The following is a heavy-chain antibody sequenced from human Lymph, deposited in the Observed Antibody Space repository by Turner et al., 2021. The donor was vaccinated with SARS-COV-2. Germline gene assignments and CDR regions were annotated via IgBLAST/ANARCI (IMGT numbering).Heavy chain of an antibody. D-gene: IGHD1-26*01. V-gene: IGHV1-69*10. J-gene: IGHJ3*02. CDR1: GGTFSTSV. CDR3: ARRHSGNYDAFDI. CDR2: IIPILGIA. Sequence: QVQLVQSGAEVKKPGSSVKVSCKASGGTFSTSVISGVRQAPGQGLEWMGGIIPILGIANYAQKFQGRVTNTADKSTSKAYMELSSLRSEDTAVYHCARRHSGNYDAFDIWGQGTMVTVSS.